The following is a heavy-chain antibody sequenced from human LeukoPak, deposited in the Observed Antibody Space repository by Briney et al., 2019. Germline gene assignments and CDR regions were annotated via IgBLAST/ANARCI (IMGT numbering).Heavy chain of an antibody. D-gene: IGHD3-22*01. V-gene: IGHV5-51*01. J-gene: IGHJ4*02. Sequence: GESLKISCKGSGYSFTSYWIGWVRQMPGKGLEWMGIIYPGDSDTRCSPSFQGQVTISADKSISTAYLQWSSLKASDTAMYYCARRAYYYDSSGYGPLTDWGQGTLVTVSS. CDR1: GYSFTSYW. CDR3: ARRAYYYDSSGYGPLTD. CDR2: IYPGDSDT.